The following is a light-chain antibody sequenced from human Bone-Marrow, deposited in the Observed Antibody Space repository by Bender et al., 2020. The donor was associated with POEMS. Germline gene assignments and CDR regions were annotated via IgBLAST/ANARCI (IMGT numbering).Light chain of an antibody. CDR2: DVS. Sequence: QSALTQPASVSGSPGQSITISCIGTTSDIGGYDFVSWYQQRPGEAPRLVVYDVSNRPSGVSNRFSGSKSGNTASLTISGLQADDEADYYCSSYTASVTPYVFGTGTKVTVL. J-gene: IGLJ1*01. CDR3: SSYTASVTPYV. CDR1: TSDIGGYDF. V-gene: IGLV2-14*01.